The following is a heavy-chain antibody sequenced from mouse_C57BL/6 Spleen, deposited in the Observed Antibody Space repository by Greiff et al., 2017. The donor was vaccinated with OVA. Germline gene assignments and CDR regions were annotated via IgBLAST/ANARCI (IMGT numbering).Heavy chain of an antibody. CDR2: INYDGSST. V-gene: IGHV5-16*01. CDR1: GFTFSDYY. CDR3: ARVYGSSYGYFDV. Sequence: EVQLQESEGGLVQPGSSMKLSCTASGFTFSDYYMAWVRQVPEKGLEWVANINYDGSSTYYLDSLKSRFIISRDNAKNILYLQMSSLKSEDTATYYCARVYGSSYGYFDVWGTGTTVTVSS. J-gene: IGHJ1*03. D-gene: IGHD1-1*01.